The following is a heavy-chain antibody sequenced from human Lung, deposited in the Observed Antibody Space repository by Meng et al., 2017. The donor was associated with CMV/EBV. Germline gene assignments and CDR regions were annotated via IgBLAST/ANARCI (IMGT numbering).Heavy chain of an antibody. CDR2: IIPILGIA. J-gene: IGHJ6*02. CDR1: GGTFSSYT. CDR3: ATSFYCSTTNCYTYYGLDV. D-gene: IGHD2-2*02. Sequence: SXXVSXKASGGTFSSYTINWVRQAPGQGLEWMGGIIPILGIANSAQKFQGRVTITADKSTSTAYVELSSLKSEDTAVYYCATSFYCSTTNCYTYYGLDVXGHGXTVTVSS. V-gene: IGHV1-69*10.